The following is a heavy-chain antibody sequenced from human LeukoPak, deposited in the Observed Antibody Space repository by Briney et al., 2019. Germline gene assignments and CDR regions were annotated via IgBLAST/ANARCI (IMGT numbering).Heavy chain of an antibody. V-gene: IGHV3-7*03. Sequence: GGSQRLSCAASRFTFSAYWMSWVRQAPGKGLEWVANIKQDGSEKYYMDSVKGRFTISRDNAKNSLYLQMNSLRAEDTAVYYCARERYGDYFDYWGQGTLVTVSS. CDR1: RFTFSAYW. D-gene: IGHD4-17*01. J-gene: IGHJ4*02. CDR3: ARERYGDYFDY. CDR2: IKQDGSEK.